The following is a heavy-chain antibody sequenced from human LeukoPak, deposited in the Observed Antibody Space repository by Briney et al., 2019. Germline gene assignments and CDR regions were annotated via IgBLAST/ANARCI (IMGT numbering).Heavy chain of an antibody. J-gene: IGHJ2*01. CDR1: GGSIGSYY. V-gene: IGHV4-59*01. D-gene: IGHD1-1*01. CDR2: IYYSGST. Sequence: SDTLSLTCTVSGGSIGSYYWSWLRQPPGKGLEWVGDIYYSGSTNYNPSLKSRVTISVDTSKNQFSLKLSSVAAADTAVYYCARDGNASPEWYFDLWGRGTLVTVSS. CDR3: ARDGNASPEWYFDL.